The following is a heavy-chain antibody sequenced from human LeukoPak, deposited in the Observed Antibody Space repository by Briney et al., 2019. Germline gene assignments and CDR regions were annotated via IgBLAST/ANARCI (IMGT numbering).Heavy chain of an antibody. CDR2: IKLDGSEE. V-gene: IGHV3-7*03. CDR1: GFTFGKYW. CDR3: ARDQYDTWSRRGNFDS. J-gene: IGHJ4*02. D-gene: IGHD3-3*01. Sequence: GGSLRLSCVASGFTFGKYWMSWVRQAPGKGLEWVANIKLDGSEENYVDSVKGRFTISRDNTKNSLYLQMNSLRAEDTAVFYCARDQYDTWSRRGNFDSWGQGTLVIVSS.